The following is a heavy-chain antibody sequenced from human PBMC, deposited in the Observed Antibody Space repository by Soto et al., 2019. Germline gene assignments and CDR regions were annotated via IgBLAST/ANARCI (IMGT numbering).Heavy chain of an antibody. D-gene: IGHD2-15*01. Sequence: GGVLRLSCAGSGFTFGDSYMSWIRQAPGKGLEWLSYISPGSRYPAYADSVKGRFTISRDNAKRSLYLQMVSLTAEDTAIYYCVRGGGGGLFDPWGQGAMVTVSS. J-gene: IGHJ5*02. CDR1: GFTFGDSY. CDR3: VRGGGGGLFDP. CDR2: ISPGSRYP. V-gene: IGHV3-11*06.